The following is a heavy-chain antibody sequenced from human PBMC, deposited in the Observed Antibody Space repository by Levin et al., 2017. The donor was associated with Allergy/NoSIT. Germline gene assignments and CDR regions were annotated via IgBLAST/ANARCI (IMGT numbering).Heavy chain of an antibody. D-gene: IGHD2-2*01. V-gene: IGHV1-2*02. CDR1: GYSFADFY. J-gene: IGHJ4*02. CDR3: ARLGRYCRSSSCYGSPLTY. CDR2: INPNGGGT. Sequence: ASVKVSCKASGYSFADFYIHWVRQAPGQGLEWMGWINPNGGGTNYAHKFQGRVTMTGETSITTAYMDLSRLRSDDTAVYYCARLGRYCRSSSCYGSPLTYWGQGTLVTVSS.